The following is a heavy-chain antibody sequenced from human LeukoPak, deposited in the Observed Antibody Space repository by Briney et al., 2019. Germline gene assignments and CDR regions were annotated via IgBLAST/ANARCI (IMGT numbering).Heavy chain of an antibody. CDR1: GFTFTNYG. V-gene: IGHV3-33*01. Sequence: GRSLGLSRTTSGFTFTNYGINWVRQAPGKGLEWVAAIWYDGSKTSYTDSVKGRFTVSRDISKNTVYLQMNGLKAEDTAVYYCARDDCSTTPCYAYWGQGTLVTVSS. CDR2: IWYDGSKT. J-gene: IGHJ4*02. CDR3: ARDDCSTTPCYAY. D-gene: IGHD2-2*01.